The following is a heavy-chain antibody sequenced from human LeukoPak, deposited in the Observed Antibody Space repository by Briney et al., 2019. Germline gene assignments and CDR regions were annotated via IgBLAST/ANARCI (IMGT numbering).Heavy chain of an antibody. CDR3: ASWSGES. CDR2: INHSGST. V-gene: IGHV4-34*01. J-gene: IGHJ4*02. D-gene: IGHD3-10*01. Sequence: PSETLSLTCAVYGGSFSGYYWSWIRQPPGKGLEWIGEINHSGSTNYNPSLKSRVTISVDTSKNQFSLKLSSVTAADTVVYYCASWSGESWGQGTLVTVSS. CDR1: GGSFSGYY.